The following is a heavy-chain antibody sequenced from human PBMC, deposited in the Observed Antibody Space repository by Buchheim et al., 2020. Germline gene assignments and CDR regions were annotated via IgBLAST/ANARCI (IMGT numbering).Heavy chain of an antibody. V-gene: IGHV3-21*01. CDR2: ISSSSSYI. D-gene: IGHD4-17*01. CDR1: GFTFSSYS. J-gene: IGHJ6*02. Sequence: EVQLVESGGGLVKPGGSLRLSCAASGFTFSSYSMNWVRQAPGKGLEWVSSISSSSSYIYYADSVKGRFTISRDNAKNSLYLQMNSLRAEDTDVYYCARDGRFSRDTVTCHYYGMDVWGQGTT. CDR3: ARDGRFSRDTVTCHYYGMDV.